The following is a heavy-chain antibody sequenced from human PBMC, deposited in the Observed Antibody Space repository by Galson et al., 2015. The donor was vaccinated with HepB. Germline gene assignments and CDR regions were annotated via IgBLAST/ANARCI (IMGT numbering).Heavy chain of an antibody. J-gene: IGHJ6*01. Sequence: SLRLSCAASGFTFSNYGMHWVRQAPGKGLGGVAVISYDGSNKYYADSVRGRFTISRDNSKNTLYLQMNSLRDEDTAVYYCVNLYSGGYSGYDYYYYGMDVWGQGTTVTVSS. CDR3: VNLYSGGYSGYDYYYYGMDV. V-gene: IGHV3-30*18. D-gene: IGHD5-12*01. CDR1: GFTFSNYG. CDR2: ISYDGSNK.